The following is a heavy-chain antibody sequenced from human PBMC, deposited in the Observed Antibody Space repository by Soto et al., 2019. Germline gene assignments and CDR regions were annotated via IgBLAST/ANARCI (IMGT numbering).Heavy chain of an antibody. CDR1: GGSFSGYY. J-gene: IGHJ5*02. D-gene: IGHD3-10*01. CDR3: ARGSFAITMVRGVANWFDP. Sequence: PSETLSLTCAVYGGSFSGYYWSWIRQPPGKGLEWIGEINHSGSTNYNPSLKSRVTISVDTSKNQFSLKLSSVTAADTAVYYCARGSFAITMVRGVANWFDPWVQGTLVTVSS. CDR2: INHSGST. V-gene: IGHV4-34*01.